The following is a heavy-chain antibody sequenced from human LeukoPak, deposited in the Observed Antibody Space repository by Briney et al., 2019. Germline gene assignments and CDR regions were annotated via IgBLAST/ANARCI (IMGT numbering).Heavy chain of an antibody. J-gene: IGHJ4*02. CDR2: IHHDGSNK. Sequence: GGSLRLSCAASGFTFSSYGMHWVRQAPGKGLDWVAFIHHDGSNKYYADSVKGRFTISRDNSKNTLYLQMNSLRAEDTAVYYCARDSPYSGNYSPIDYWGQGTLVTVSS. CDR3: ARDSPYSGNYSPIDY. D-gene: IGHD1-26*01. CDR1: GFTFSSYG. V-gene: IGHV3-30*02.